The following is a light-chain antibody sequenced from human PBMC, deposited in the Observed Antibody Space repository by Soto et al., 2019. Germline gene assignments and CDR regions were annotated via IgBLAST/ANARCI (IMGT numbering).Light chain of an antibody. CDR2: GAS. V-gene: IGKV3-15*01. CDR1: QNINNN. CDR3: QQYNNWWT. J-gene: IGKJ1*01. Sequence: EIVMTQSPATLSVSPGERVTLSCRASQNINNNLAWYQQKPGQAPRLLIYGASTRATGTPTRFSGSGSGTEFTLTISSLQSEDFAVYYCQQYNNWWTFGQGTKVDI.